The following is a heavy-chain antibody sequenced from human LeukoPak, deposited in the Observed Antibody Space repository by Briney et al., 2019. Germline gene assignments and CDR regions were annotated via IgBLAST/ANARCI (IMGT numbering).Heavy chain of an antibody. V-gene: IGHV4-61*08. CDR2: IYDSGST. Sequence: PSETLSLTCTVSGGSISSGDYYWSWIRQPPGKGLEWIGYIYDSGSTNYNPSLKSRVSISVDTSKNQFSLKLSSVTAADTAVYYCARWSDYGDYYFDYWGQGTLVTVYS. CDR3: ARWSDYGDYYFDY. J-gene: IGHJ4*02. D-gene: IGHD4-17*01. CDR1: GGSISSGDYY.